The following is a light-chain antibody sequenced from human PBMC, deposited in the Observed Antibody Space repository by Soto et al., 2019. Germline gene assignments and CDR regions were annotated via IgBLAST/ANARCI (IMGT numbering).Light chain of an antibody. Sequence: QSVLTQPASVSGSPGQSITISCSGTSSDVGGHKYVSWYQQHPDKAPKVMISEGHRRPSGVPDRFSGSTSVNSASLTISGLQADDEADYYCCLYIGATTYVFGTGTKLTVL. V-gene: IGLV2-23*01. CDR1: SSDVGGHKY. CDR3: CLYIGATTYV. J-gene: IGLJ1*01. CDR2: EGH.